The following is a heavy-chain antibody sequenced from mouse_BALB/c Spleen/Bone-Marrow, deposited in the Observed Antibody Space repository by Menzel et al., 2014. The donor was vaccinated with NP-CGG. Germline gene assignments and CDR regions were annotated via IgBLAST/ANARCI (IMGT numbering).Heavy chain of an antibody. D-gene: IGHD2-3*01. Sequence: EVQLQQSGPELEKPGASVKISCKASGYSFTGYNMNWVKQSNGKSLEWIGNIDPYYGNTTYNQKFKGKATLTVDKSSSTAYMQLKSLTSEDSVVYYCAIKPYEGGFAYWGQGTLVTVSA. CDR3: AIKPYEGGFAY. V-gene: IGHV1-39*01. CDR1: GYSFTGYN. J-gene: IGHJ3*01. CDR2: IDPYYGNT.